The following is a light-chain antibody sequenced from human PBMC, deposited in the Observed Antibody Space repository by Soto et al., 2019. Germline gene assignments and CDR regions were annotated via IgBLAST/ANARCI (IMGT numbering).Light chain of an antibody. J-gene: IGKJ2*01. V-gene: IGKV1-39*01. CDR1: QNINNY. CDR3: QQTYHSYT. CDR2: GAY. Sequence: DIQMTQSPSSLSASVGDRVVITCRAGQNINNYLNWYQQKPGKAPTLLIYGAYTLQSGVPSRFSGSGSGTDFTLIISSLQPEDLATYYCQQTYHSYTFGQGTKLQIK.